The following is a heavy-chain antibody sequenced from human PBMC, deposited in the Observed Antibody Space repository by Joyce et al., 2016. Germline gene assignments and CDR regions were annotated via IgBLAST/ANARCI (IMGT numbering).Heavy chain of an antibody. Sequence: EVQLVESGGGLVKPGGSLRLSCAASGFTFRNYFMNWVRQAPGKGLEWVSSISGYSNYKYYADSGKGRFTISRDNAKNSLYLQMNSLRAEDTAIYYCAKVPGLGAAYYFDYWGLGALVTVSS. D-gene: IGHD2-15*01. CDR2: ISGYSNYK. J-gene: IGHJ4*02. CDR3: AKVPGLGAAYYFDY. CDR1: GFTFRNYF. V-gene: IGHV3-21*01.